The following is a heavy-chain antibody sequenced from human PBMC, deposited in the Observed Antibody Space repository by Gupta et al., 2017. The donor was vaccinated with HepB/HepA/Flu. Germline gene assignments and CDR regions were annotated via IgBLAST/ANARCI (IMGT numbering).Heavy chain of an antibody. J-gene: IGHJ4*02. CDR3: AKSQCGADCYTDY. D-gene: IGHD2-21*02. V-gene: IGHV3-30*18. Sequence: QVQLVESGGGVVQPGRSLRLSCAASGFTFSTYGMHWVRQAPGKGLEWVALISFDGTYKYYSDSVRGRFTISRDNSKNTLYLQMNSLRPEDTAMYYCAKSQCGADCYTDYWGQGTLLTVSS. CDR2: ISFDGTYK. CDR1: GFTFSTYG.